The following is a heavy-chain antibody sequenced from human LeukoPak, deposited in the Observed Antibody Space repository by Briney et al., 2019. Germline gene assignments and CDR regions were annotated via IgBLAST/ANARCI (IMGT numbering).Heavy chain of an antibody. V-gene: IGHV4-34*01. CDR2: INHSGST. CDR1: GGSFSGYY. Sequence: SETLSLTCAVYGGSFSGYYWSWIRQPPGKGLEWIGEINHSGSTNYNPSLKSRVTISVDTSKNQFSLKLSSVTAADTAVYYCAREKVGYYYDSSGSHLDYWGQGTLVTVSS. CDR3: AREKVGYYYDSSGSHLDY. D-gene: IGHD3-22*01. J-gene: IGHJ4*02.